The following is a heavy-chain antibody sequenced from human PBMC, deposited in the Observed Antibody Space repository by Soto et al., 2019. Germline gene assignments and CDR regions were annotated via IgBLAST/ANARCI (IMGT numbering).Heavy chain of an antibody. CDR1: GFTFSSYA. Sequence: PGGSLRLSCAASGFTFSSYAMSWVRQAPGKGLEWVSAISGSGGSTYYADSVKGRFTISRDNSKNTLYLQMNSLRAEDTAVYYCASSGTIFGVVNMIYFDYWGQGTLVTVS. J-gene: IGHJ4*02. V-gene: IGHV3-23*01. CDR2: ISGSGGST. D-gene: IGHD3-3*01. CDR3: ASSGTIFGVVNMIYFDY.